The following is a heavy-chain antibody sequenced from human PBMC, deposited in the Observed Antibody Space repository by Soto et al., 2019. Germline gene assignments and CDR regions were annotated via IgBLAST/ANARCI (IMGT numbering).Heavy chain of an antibody. J-gene: IGHJ4*02. CDR1: GGSISSGGYY. V-gene: IGHV4-31*03. D-gene: IGHD5-18*01. Sequence: SETLSLTCTVSGGSISSGGYYWSWIRQHPGKGLEWIGYIYYSGSTYYNPSLKSRVTISVDTSKNQFSLKLSSVTAADTAVYYCVRVRSYGAYYFDYWGQGTLVTV. CDR2: IYYSGST. CDR3: VRVRSYGAYYFDY.